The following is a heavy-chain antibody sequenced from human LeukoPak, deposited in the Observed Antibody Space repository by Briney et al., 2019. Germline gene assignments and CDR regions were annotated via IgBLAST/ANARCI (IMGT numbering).Heavy chain of an antibody. CDR1: GGSISSYY. D-gene: IGHD2-15*01. CDR3: ARQGAVYCSGGSCYTRDAFDI. J-gene: IGHJ3*02. CDR2: IYYSGGT. Sequence: SGTLSLTCTVSGGSISSYYWSWIRQPPGKGLEWIGYIYYSGGTNYNPSLKSRVTISVDTSKNQFSLKLSSVTAADTAVYYCARQGAVYCSGGSCYTRDAFDIWGQGTMVTVSS. V-gene: IGHV4-59*08.